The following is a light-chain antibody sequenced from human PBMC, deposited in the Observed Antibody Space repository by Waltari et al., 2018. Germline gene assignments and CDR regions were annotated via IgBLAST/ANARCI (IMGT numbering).Light chain of an antibody. CDR2: GAS. V-gene: IGKV3-20*01. J-gene: IGKJ3*01. CDR1: TSVSASR. Sequence: RASTSVSASRGACYQQKPRHAPRLLIYGASTSATSTPDRCSGTGSGTDVIITISGLQPEDVAVYYCQQYGSSIPFTFGPGTKV. CDR3: QQYGSSIPFT.